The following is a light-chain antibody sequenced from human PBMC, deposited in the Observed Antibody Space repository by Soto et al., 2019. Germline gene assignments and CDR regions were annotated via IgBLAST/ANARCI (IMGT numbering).Light chain of an antibody. J-gene: IGKJ5*01. CDR3: HQRSDWPSIS. Sequence: DIVLTQSPATLCFSLGDRASLSCPPSLGVSSYLAWYQQKPGQAPRLLIYDDSKRATGVPARFSGGGSGADFTLTISSLESEDIAVYYCHQRSDWPSISFGPGTRLEIK. CDR2: DDS. CDR1: LGVSSY. V-gene: IGKV3-11*01.